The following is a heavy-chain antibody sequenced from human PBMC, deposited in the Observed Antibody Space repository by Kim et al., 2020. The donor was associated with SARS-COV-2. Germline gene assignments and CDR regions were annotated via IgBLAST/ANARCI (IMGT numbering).Heavy chain of an antibody. CDR1: GYTFTSYA. Sequence: ASVKVSCKASGYTFTSYAMNWVRQAPGQGLEWMGWINTNTGNPTYAQGFTGRFVFSLDTSVSTAYLQISSLKAEDTAVYYCAVVVVPAALYTFDYSGQGTLVTVSS. CDR2: INTNTGNP. CDR3: AVVVVPAALYTFDY. D-gene: IGHD2-2*01. J-gene: IGHJ4*02. V-gene: IGHV7-4-1*02.